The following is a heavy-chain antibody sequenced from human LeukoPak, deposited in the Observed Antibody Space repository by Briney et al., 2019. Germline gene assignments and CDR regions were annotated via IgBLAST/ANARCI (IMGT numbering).Heavy chain of an antibody. Sequence: AAVKVSCKASGYTFTGYYMHWVRQAPGQGLEWMGWINPNSGGTNYAQKFQGRVTMTRDTSISTAYMELSRLRSDDTAVYYCARGLRGLRFLEWLFIPGYWGQGTLVTVSS. CDR1: GYTFTGYY. V-gene: IGHV1-2*02. CDR3: ARGLRGLRFLEWLFIPGY. CDR2: INPNSGGT. J-gene: IGHJ4*02. D-gene: IGHD3-3*01.